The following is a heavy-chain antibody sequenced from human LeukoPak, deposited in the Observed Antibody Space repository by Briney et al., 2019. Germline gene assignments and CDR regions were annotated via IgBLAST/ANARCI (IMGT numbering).Heavy chain of an antibody. CDR1: GVSISSYY. CDR2: IYYSGST. CDR3: ARDYYDSSGYYEQYAFDI. D-gene: IGHD3-22*01. J-gene: IGHJ3*02. Sequence: PSETLSLTCTVSGVSISSYYWSWIRQPPGKGLEWIGYIYYSGSTNYNPSLKSRVTISVDTSKNQFSLKLSSVTAADTAVYYCARDYYDSSGYYEQYAFDIWGQGTMVTVSS. V-gene: IGHV4-59*01.